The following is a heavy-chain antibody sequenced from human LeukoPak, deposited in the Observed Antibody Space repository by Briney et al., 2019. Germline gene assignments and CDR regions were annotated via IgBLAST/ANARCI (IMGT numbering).Heavy chain of an antibody. CDR2: AYYNGNT. V-gene: IGHV4-39*01. CDR1: GSSIKSNSYY. Sequence: SETLSLTCSVSGSSIKSNSYYWGWIRLPPGKRLEWIGSAYYNGNTDYNPSLKSRVTISVDTSKNQFSLKLNSVTAADTAVYFCARHIVGIGMYNFDQWGQGTLVTVSS. CDR3: ARHIVGIGMYNFDQ. D-gene: IGHD3-3*01. J-gene: IGHJ4*02.